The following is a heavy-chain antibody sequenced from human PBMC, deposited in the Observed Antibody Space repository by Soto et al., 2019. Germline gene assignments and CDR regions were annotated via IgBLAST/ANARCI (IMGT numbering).Heavy chain of an antibody. CDR2: ISTGGGST. CDR3: ARSREIIASAGSFDY. J-gene: IGHJ4*02. CDR1: GFTFSSHV. D-gene: IGHD6-25*01. Sequence: EVQLLESGGGLVQPGGSLRLSCAASGFTFSSHVMSWVRQAPGKGLEWVSGISTGGGSTDYEDSVKGRFTISRDNSKNTLHLQMKSLRAEDPAVYYCARSREIIASAGSFDYWGQGTLVTVSS. V-gene: IGHV3-23*01.